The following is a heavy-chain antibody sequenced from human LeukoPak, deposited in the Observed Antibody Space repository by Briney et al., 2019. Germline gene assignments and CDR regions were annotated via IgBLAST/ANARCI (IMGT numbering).Heavy chain of an antibody. V-gene: IGHV3-23*01. CDR2: ISERGGST. CDR3: AKRGIVIRGILVIGYHQEAYHYDY. CDR1: GISLSNYA. D-gene: IGHD3-10*01. J-gene: IGHJ4*02. Sequence: PGGSLRLSCVVSGISLSNYAMTWGRQAPGKGLEWVSYISERGGSTTYADSVKGRFTISRDTSLNTLYLQMSSLRAEDTAVYFCAKRGIVIRGILVIGYHQEAYHYDYWGQGVLVTVSS.